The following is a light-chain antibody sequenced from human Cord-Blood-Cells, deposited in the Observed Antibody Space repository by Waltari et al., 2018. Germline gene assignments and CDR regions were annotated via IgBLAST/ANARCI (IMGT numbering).Light chain of an antibody. J-gene: IGKJ2*01. V-gene: IGKV3-15*01. Sequence: EIVMTQSPATLSVSPGERATLSCRASQSVSSNLAWYQQKPGQAPRLLIYGASTRATGIPARFSGSGSGTEFTLTISGLQSEDFAVYYCQQYNNWLTFGQGTKLEIK. CDR1: QSVSSN. CDR2: GAS. CDR3: QQYNNWLT.